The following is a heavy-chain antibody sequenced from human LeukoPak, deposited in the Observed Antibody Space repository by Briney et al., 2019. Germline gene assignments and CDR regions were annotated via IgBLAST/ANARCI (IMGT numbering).Heavy chain of an antibody. D-gene: IGHD3-16*01. CDR3: ARDRYAYNTGYDY. Sequence: QPGGSLRLSCAASGFIFNDYWVHWVRQAPGKGLVWVSRISSDGYSTDYADSVKGRFTISRDNGEDTLFLQMNSLRAEDTAVYYCARDRYAYNTGYDYWGQGTLVTVSS. CDR1: GFIFNDYW. J-gene: IGHJ4*02. CDR2: ISSDGYST. V-gene: IGHV3-74*01.